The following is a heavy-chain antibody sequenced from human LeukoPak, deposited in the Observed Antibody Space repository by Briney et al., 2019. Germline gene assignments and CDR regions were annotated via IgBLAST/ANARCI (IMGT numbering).Heavy chain of an antibody. J-gene: IGHJ4*02. CDR3: TRHLDYYGSGSYEY. Sequence: SETLSLTCTVSGGSISSYYWSWIRQPPGKGLEWIGYIYYSGSTNYNPSLKSRVTISVDTSKNQFSLKLSSVTAADTAVYYCTRHLDYYGSGSYEYWGQGTLVTVSS. D-gene: IGHD3-10*01. V-gene: IGHV4-59*01. CDR1: GGSISSYY. CDR2: IYYSGST.